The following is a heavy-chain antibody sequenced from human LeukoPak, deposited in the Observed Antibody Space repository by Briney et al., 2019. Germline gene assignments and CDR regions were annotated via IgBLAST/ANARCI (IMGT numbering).Heavy chain of an antibody. Sequence: GGSLRLSCAASGFTFSIYAMNWVRQAPGKGLEWVSVIGGSADSADYADSVKGRFTISRDNSKNTLYLQMNSLRAEDTAVYYCATARAYSGSYFYYFDYWGLGTLVTVSS. CDR3: ATARAYSGSYFYYFDY. J-gene: IGHJ4*02. CDR1: GFTFSIYA. CDR2: IGGSADSA. D-gene: IGHD1-26*01. V-gene: IGHV3-23*01.